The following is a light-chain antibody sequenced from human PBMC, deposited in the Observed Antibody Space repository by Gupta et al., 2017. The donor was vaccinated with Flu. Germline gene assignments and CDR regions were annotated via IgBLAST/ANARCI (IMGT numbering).Light chain of an antibody. V-gene: IGLV2-8*01. CDR2: EVS. CDR1: SSDVGGYNY. CDR3: SSYAGSNFWV. Sequence: QSALTQPPSASGSPGQSVTISCTGTSSDVGGYNYVSWYQHHPGKAPKLMIYEVSKRPSGVPDRFPGSKSGNTASLTVSGLQAEDEADYYCSSYAGSNFWVFGGGTKLTVL. J-gene: IGLJ3*02.